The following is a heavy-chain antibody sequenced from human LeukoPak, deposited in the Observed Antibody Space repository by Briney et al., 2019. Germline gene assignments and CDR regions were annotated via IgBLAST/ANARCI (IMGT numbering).Heavy chain of an antibody. J-gene: IGHJ4*02. V-gene: IGHV3-53*01. Sequence: GGSLRLSCAASGFTVSNNYMSWVRQAPGKGLEWVSLIYTGGTTYYADSVKGRFTVSRDNSKNMLYLQMNSLRAEDTAVYYCAKDPSRVWWLHFDYWGQGTLVTVSS. CDR2: IYTGGTT. CDR3: AKDPSRVWWLHFDY. CDR1: GFTVSNNY. D-gene: IGHD5-12*01.